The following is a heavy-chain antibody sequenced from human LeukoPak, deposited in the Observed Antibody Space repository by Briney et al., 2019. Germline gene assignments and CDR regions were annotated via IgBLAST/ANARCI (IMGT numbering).Heavy chain of an antibody. CDR1: GFTFSSYA. J-gene: IGHJ4*02. D-gene: IGHD3-22*01. CDR2: ISGSGGST. CDR3: AKRAEDSSGYYLYYFDY. V-gene: IGHV3-23*01. Sequence: SGGSLRLSCAASGFTFSSYAMSWVRQAPGKGLGWVSSISGSGGSTYYADSVKGRFTISRDNSKNTLYRQMNSLRAEDTAVYYCAKRAEDSSGYYLYYFDYWGQGTLVTVSS.